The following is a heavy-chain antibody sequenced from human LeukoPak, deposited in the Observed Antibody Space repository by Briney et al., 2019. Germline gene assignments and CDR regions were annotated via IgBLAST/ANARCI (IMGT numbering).Heavy chain of an antibody. D-gene: IGHD3-22*01. J-gene: IGHJ5*02. CDR3: AKEPDYYDSSGYENWFDP. CDR1: GFTFSSYA. V-gene: IGHV3-23*01. CDR2: ISGSGGST. Sequence: GGSLRLSCAASGFTFSSYAMSWGRQAPGMGLEWVSAISGSGGSTYYADSVKGRFTISRDNSKNTLYLQMNSLRAEDTAVYYCAKEPDYYDSSGYENWFDPWGQGTLVTVSS.